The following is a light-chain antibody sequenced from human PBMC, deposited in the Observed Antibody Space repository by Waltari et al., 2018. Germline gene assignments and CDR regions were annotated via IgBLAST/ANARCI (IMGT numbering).Light chain of an antibody. CDR1: NSDVGSYNL. J-gene: IGLJ3*02. Sequence: QSALTQAASVSGSPGQSITMSCTGTNSDVGSYNLVSWYQQNPGEAPQLMIFEVTKRPSGVSDRFSGSTSGNTTALTTSALQAEDEAHYYCFSDAWSRNWVFGGGTKLTVL. CDR2: EVT. CDR3: FSDAWSRNWV. V-gene: IGLV2-23*02.